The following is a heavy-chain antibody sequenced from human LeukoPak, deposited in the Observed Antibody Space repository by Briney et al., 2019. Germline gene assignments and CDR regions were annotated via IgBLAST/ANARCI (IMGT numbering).Heavy chain of an antibody. V-gene: IGHV3-23*01. D-gene: IGHD3-16*01. CDR3: AKDVDYIWGSYQYAPWYYFDY. CDR2: ISGSGGST. CDR1: GFTFSSYA. Sequence: GGSLRLSCAASGFTFSSYAMSWVRQAPGKGLEWVSAISGSGGSTYYADSVKGRFTISRDNSKNTLYLQMNSLRAEDTAVYYCAKDVDYIWGSYQYAPWYYFDYWGQGTLVTVSS. J-gene: IGHJ4*02.